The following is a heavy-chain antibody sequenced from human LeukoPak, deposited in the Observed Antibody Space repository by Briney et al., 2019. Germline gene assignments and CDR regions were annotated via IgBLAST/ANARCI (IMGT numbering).Heavy chain of an antibody. Sequence: ASVKVSCKASGYTFTGYYMHWVRQAPGQVLEWMGWINPIRGGTNYAQKFQGRVTMTRDTSISTAYMELTRLTSDDAAVYYCARDWSYGSSYGMDVWGQGTTVTVSS. D-gene: IGHD5-18*01. CDR2: INPIRGGT. CDR3: ARDWSYGSSYGMDV. J-gene: IGHJ6*02. V-gene: IGHV1-2*02. CDR1: GYTFTGYY.